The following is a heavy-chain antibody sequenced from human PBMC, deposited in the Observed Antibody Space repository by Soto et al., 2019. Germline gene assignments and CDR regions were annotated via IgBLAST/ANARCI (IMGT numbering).Heavy chain of an antibody. CDR3: ARGLNGYLHYFDY. CDR1: GYTFTSYA. D-gene: IGHD5-18*01. CDR2: INAGNGNT. Sequence: ASVKVSCKASGYTFTSYAMHWVRQAPGQRFECMGWINAGNGNTKYSQKFQGRVTFTRDTSASTAYMELSSLSSEDTAVYYCARGLNGYLHYFDYWGQGTPVTVS. J-gene: IGHJ4*02. V-gene: IGHV1-3*01.